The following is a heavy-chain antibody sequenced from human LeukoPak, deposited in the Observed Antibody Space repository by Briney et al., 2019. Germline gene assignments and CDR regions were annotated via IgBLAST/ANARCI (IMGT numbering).Heavy chain of an antibody. Sequence: GGSLRLSCAASGFTFSDYYMSWIRQAPGEGLEWVSYISSSGSTINSADSVKGRFTISRDNAKNSLYLQMNSLRAEDTAVYYCARVWAVARPWDVWGKGTTVTVSS. CDR3: ARVWAVARPWDV. CDR1: GFTFSDYY. D-gene: IGHD6-19*01. J-gene: IGHJ6*04. CDR2: ISSSGSTI. V-gene: IGHV3-11*04.